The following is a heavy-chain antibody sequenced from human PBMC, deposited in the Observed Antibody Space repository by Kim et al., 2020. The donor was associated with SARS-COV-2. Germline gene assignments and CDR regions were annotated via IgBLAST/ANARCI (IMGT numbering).Heavy chain of an antibody. Sequence: ADSVKGRFTISRDTAKSTLYLQMSGLRAEDTAVYYCAREYHTGLGSYLYWGQGTLVTVSS. CDR3: AREYHTGLGSYLY. J-gene: IGHJ4*02. V-gene: IGHV3-74*01. D-gene: IGHD3-10*01.